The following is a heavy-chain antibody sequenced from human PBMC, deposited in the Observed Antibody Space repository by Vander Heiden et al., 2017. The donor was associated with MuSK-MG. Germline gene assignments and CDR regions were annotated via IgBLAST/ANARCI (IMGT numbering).Heavy chain of an antibody. CDR2: IYPGDPDT. CDR1: GFSFTSYW. Sequence: EVQLVQSGVEMIMPGASLKISGRVSGFSFTSYWLVWVRQMPGVGLEWMGIIYPGDPDTTHIPSFQGQVTISADKSSSPACLQWRRLQASDTAMCCCRRLVYDTRGYYY. J-gene: IGHJ6*01. D-gene: IGHD3-22*01. CDR3: RRLVYDTRGYYY. V-gene: IGHV5-51*01.